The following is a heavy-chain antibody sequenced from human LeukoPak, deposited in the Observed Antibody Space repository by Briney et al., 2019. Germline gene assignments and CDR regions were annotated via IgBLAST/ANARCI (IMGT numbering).Heavy chain of an antibody. J-gene: IGHJ4*02. CDR2: IKQDGSAK. Sequence: PGGSLRLSCAASAFSFSTFWMSWVRQAPGKGLEWVANIKQDGSAKYYVDSVRGRFTISRDNAKNSLYLQMHSLTAEDSGVYYCATSSDGPGNYWGQGTLVTVSS. CDR1: AFSFSTFW. D-gene: IGHD2-21*02. V-gene: IGHV3-7*01. CDR3: ATSSDGPGNY.